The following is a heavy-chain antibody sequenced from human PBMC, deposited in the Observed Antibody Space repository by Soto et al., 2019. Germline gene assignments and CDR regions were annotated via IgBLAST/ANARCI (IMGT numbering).Heavy chain of an antibody. CDR1: GGSISNYY. V-gene: IGHV4-59*08. D-gene: IGHD3-10*01. CDR3: ASRWGGTFDI. J-gene: IGHJ3*02. CDR2: IYYSGST. Sequence: QVQLQESGPGLVKPSETLSLTCTVSGGSISNYYWSWIRQPPGKGLEWIGYIYYSGSTNYNPSLKSRVTISADTSKNQFSLKLSSVTAADTAVYYCASRWGGTFDIWGQGTMVTVSS.